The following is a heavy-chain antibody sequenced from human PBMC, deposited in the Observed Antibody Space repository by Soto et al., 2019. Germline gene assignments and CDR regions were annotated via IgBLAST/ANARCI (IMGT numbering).Heavy chain of an antibody. Sequence: ADTLSLSSAVIEGSFIGYYWGVIRHPLGHGLGGIGEISHSGTTNCNPALKRRVSISVDMPKNQFSLELSSVTAADADVYDCARGRRGYSSSSVFDYWGQGTLVTVSS. CDR3: ARGRRGYSSSSVFDY. CDR1: EGSFIGYY. CDR2: ISHSGTT. D-gene: IGHD6-6*01. V-gene: IGHV4-34*01. J-gene: IGHJ4*02.